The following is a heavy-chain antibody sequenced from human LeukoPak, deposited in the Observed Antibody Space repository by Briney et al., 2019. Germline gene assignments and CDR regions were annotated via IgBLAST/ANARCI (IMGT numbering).Heavy chain of an antibody. Sequence: SETLSLTGTGSGGSISSYYWSWIRQPAGRGLEWIGRIHTSGSTNYNPSLKSRVTMSVDTSKNQFSLQLSSVTAADTAVYYCGGGGGYYYYYYYMDVWGKGTTVTISS. V-gene: IGHV4-4*07. CDR1: GGSISSYY. CDR2: IHTSGST. CDR3: GGGGGYYYYYYYMDV. J-gene: IGHJ6*03. D-gene: IGHD2-15*01.